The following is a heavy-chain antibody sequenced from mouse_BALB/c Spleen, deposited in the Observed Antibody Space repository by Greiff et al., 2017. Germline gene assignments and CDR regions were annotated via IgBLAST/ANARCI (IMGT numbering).Heavy chain of an antibody. Sequence: EVKLVESGGGLEQPGGSRKLSCAASGFTFSSFGMHWVRQAPEKGLEWVAYISSGSSTIYYADTVKGRFTISRDNPKNTLFLQMTSLRSEDTAMYYCARTMISSYFDYWGQGTTLTVSS. D-gene: IGHD2-4*01. J-gene: IGHJ2*01. V-gene: IGHV5-17*02. CDR3: ARTMISSYFDY. CDR2: ISSGSSTI. CDR1: GFTFSSFG.